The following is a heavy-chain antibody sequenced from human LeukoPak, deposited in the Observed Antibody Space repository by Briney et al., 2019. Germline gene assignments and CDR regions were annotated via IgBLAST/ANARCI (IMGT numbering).Heavy chain of an antibody. J-gene: IGHJ4*02. V-gene: IGHV1-3*01. CDR3: AKTLGLVGAISDFDY. D-gene: IGHD1-26*01. CDR2: INAGNGNT. CDR1: GYTFTSYA. Sequence: ASVKVSCKASGYTFTSYAMHWVRQAPGQRLEWMGWINAGNGNTKYSQKFQGRVTMTRNTSISTAYMELSSLRSEDTAVYYCAKTLGLVGAISDFDYWGQGTLVTVSS.